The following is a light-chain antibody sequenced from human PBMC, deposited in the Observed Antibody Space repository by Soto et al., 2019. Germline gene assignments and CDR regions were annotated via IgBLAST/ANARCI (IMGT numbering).Light chain of an antibody. J-gene: IGLJ1*01. CDR1: NIGSKN. V-gene: IGLV3-9*01. Sequence: SSELTQQLSVSVALGQTARITCGGNNIGSKNVHWYQQKPGQAPVLVIYRDSNRPSGIPERFSGSNSGNTATLTISRAQDWDEADYYCQVWDSSTAVFGTGTKLTVL. CDR2: RDS. CDR3: QVWDSSTAV.